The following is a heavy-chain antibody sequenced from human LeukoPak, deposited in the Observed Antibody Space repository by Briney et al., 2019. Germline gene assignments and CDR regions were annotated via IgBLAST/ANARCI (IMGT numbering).Heavy chain of an antibody. J-gene: IGHJ1*01. V-gene: IGHV3-7*01. CDR1: GFTFSSYW. D-gene: IGHD6-19*01. CDR3: ARVGGSGWFLQYFQH. Sequence: GGSLRLSCAASGFTFSSYWMSWVRQAPGKGLEWVANIKQDGSEKYYVDSVKGRFTISRDNAKNSLYLQMNSLRAEDTAVYYCARVGGSGWFLQYFQHWGHGTLVTVSS. CDR2: IKQDGSEK.